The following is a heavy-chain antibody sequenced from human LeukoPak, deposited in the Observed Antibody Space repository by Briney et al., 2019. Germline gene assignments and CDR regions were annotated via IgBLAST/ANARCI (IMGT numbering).Heavy chain of an antibody. Sequence: GGSLRLSCAASGFTVSSNYMSWVRQAPGKGLEWVSVIYSGGSTYYADSVRGRFTISRDNSKNTLYLQMNSLRAEDTAVYYCARSRSYSGYDNHFDYWGQGTLVTVSS. V-gene: IGHV3-66*01. CDR3: ARSRSYSGYDNHFDY. J-gene: IGHJ4*02. CDR2: IYSGGST. CDR1: GFTVSSNY. D-gene: IGHD5-12*01.